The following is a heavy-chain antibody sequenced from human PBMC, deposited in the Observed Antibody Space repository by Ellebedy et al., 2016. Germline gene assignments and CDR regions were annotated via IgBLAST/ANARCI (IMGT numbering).Heavy chain of an antibody. CDR1: GDFISSSLYY. V-gene: IGHV4-39*07. Sequence: SETLSLTCTVSGDFISSSLYYWGWIRQPPGKGLEWIGSVYYSGTTFHNPSLTGRVTISVDTSKSQVSLKLTSVTAADTAVYFCARGVHRAYDPLDYWGQGTLVTVSS. CDR2: VYYSGTT. CDR3: ARGVHRAYDPLDY. J-gene: IGHJ4*02. D-gene: IGHD5-12*01.